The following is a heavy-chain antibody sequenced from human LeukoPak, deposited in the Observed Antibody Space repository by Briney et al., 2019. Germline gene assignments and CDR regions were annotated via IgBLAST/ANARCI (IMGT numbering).Heavy chain of an antibody. D-gene: IGHD3-10*01. CDR1: GYTFTGYY. Sequence: ASVKVSCKASGYTFTGYYLHWVRQAPGQGLEWMGCVNPNSGDTNYAQKFQGSVTMTRDTSISTVYMELSRLRSDDTAVYYCARGPTYYYGSGSLRNYYYYYMDVWGKGTTVTISS. CDR3: ARGPTYYYGSGSLRNYYYYYMDV. CDR2: VNPNSGDT. J-gene: IGHJ6*03. V-gene: IGHV1-2*02.